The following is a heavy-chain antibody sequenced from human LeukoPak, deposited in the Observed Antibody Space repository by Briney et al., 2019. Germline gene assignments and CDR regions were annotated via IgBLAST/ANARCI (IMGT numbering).Heavy chain of an antibody. V-gene: IGHV1-2*02. J-gene: IGHJ4*02. CDR3: ARDRDYGSGILDY. Sequence: ASVKVSCKASGYTFTGYYMHWVRQAPGQGLEWMGWINPNSGGTNYAQKFQGRVTMTRDTSISTAYMELSRLRSDDTAVYYCARDRDYGSGILDYWGQGTLVTVSS. CDR2: INPNSGGT. CDR1: GYTFTGYY. D-gene: IGHD3-10*01.